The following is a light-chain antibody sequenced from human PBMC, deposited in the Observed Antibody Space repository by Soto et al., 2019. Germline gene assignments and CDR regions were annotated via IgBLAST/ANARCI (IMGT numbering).Light chain of an antibody. J-gene: IGKJ4*01. CDR1: QSVSNNY. Sequence: EIVLTQSPGTLSLSPGERATLSCRTSQSVSNNYLAWYQQKPGQAPRLLIYGASTGATGIPARFRGSGSGTDFTLTISRLEPEDFAVYYCQQFSSYPLTFGGGTKVDIK. CDR2: GAS. V-gene: IGKV3-20*01. CDR3: QQFSSYPLT.